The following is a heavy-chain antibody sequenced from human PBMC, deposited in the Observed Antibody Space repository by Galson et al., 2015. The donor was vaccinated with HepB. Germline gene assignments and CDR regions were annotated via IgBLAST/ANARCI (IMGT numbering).Heavy chain of an antibody. CDR3: AKVSLDGDYGNFDY. CDR2: ISGSGGST. CDR1: GFAFSSYA. J-gene: IGHJ4*02. Sequence: SLRLSCAASGFAFSSYAMSWVRQAPGKGLEWVSAISGSGGSTYYADSVEGRFTISRDNSKNTLYLQMNSLRAEDTAVYYCAKVSLDGDYGNFDYWGQGTLVTVST. D-gene: IGHD4-17*01. V-gene: IGHV3-23*01.